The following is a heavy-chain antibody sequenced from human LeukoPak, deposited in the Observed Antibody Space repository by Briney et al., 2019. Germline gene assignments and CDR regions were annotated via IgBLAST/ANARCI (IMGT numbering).Heavy chain of an antibody. D-gene: IGHD6-19*01. J-gene: IGHJ4*02. V-gene: IGHV5-51*01. Sequence: GESLKISCKGSGYSFTTYWIGWVRQMPGKGLEWMGIIYPGDSDTRYSPSFQGQVTISADKSISTAYLQWSSLKASDTAVYYCARRVPVAGSVGFDYWGQGTLVIVSS. CDR3: ARRVPVAGSVGFDY. CDR2: IYPGDSDT. CDR1: GYSFTTYW.